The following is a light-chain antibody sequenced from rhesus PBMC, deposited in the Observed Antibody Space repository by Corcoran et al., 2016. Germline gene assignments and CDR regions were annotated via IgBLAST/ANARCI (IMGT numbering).Light chain of an antibody. CDR1: QRVMNW. Sequence: DIQMTQSPSSLSASVGDTVTISCRASQRVMNWLAWYQQKPGKAPKLLIYRASQLQSGVPSRFSGGGSGTDFTLTISSLQSEDFATYYCQQYSSRPYSFGQGTKVEIK. CDR3: QQYSSRPYS. V-gene: IGKV1-22*01. J-gene: IGKJ2*01. CDR2: RAS.